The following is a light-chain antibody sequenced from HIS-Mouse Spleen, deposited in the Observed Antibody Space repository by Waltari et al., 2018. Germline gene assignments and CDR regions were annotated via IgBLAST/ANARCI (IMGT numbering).Light chain of an antibody. V-gene: IGKV2-28*01. Sequence: DLVMTQSPLSLPVTPGDPASIPCRSSQSLLHSNGYNYLDWYLQKPGHSPQLLIYLGSNRASGVPDRFSGSGAGTDFTLKISRVEAEDVGVYYCMQALQTWTFGQGTKVEIK. CDR2: LGS. CDR3: MQALQTWT. CDR1: QSLLHSNGYNY. J-gene: IGKJ1*01.